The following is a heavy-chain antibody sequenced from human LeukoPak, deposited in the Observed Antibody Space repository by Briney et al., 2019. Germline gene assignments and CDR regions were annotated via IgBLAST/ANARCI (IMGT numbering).Heavy chain of an antibody. D-gene: IGHD3-10*01. CDR3: AVTWFPYYFDY. J-gene: IGHJ4*02. CDR2: ISGSGGST. V-gene: IGHV3-23*01. CDR1: GFTCSSYA. Sequence: GASLRLSCAASGFTCSSYAMSWVRQAPGKGLEWVSAISGSGGSTYYADSVKGRFTISRDNAKNSLYLQMNSLRAEDTAVYYCAVTWFPYYFDYWGQGTLVTVSS.